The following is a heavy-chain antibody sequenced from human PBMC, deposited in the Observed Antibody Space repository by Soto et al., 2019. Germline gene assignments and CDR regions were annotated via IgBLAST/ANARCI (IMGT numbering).Heavy chain of an antibody. J-gene: IGHJ4*02. Sequence: PGGSLRLSCAASGFSFINYAMSWVRQAPGKGLEWVSTISGGGTSTYYADFVKGRFTISRDNSKNTLYLQMNSLRAEDTAVYYCAKDYDSGSYFFENWGKGTLVTVSA. D-gene: IGHD1-26*01. CDR3: AKDYDSGSYFFEN. V-gene: IGHV3-23*01. CDR2: ISGGGTST. CDR1: GFSFINYA.